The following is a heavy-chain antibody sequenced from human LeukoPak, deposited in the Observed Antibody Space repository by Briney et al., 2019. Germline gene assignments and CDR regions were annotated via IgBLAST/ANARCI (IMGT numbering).Heavy chain of an antibody. CDR1: GYTFTSYG. D-gene: IGHD2-2*01. Sequence: ASVKVSCKASGYTFTSYGLSWLRQAPGQGLEWMGWISAYNGNTNYAQKFQGGVTMTTDTSTSTVYMELSSLRSEDTAVYYCARDWFYCSSTSCYPDAFDIWGQGTMVTVS. J-gene: IGHJ3*02. V-gene: IGHV1-18*01. CDR2: ISAYNGNT. CDR3: ARDWFYCSSTSCYPDAFDI.